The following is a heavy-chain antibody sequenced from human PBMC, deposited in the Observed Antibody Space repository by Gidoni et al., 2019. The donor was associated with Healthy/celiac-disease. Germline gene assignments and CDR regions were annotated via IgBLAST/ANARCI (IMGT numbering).Heavy chain of an antibody. CDR1: GGSFSGYY. V-gene: IGHV4-34*01. CDR2: INHSGST. Sequence: QVQLQQWGAGLLKPSETLSLTCAVYGGSFSGYYWSWIRQPPGKGLEWIGEINHSGSTNYNPSLKSRVTISVDTSKNQFSLKLSSVTAADTAVYYCARELLGESIAARAEYYFDYWGQGTLVTVSS. J-gene: IGHJ4*02. CDR3: ARELLGESIAARAEYYFDY. D-gene: IGHD6-6*01.